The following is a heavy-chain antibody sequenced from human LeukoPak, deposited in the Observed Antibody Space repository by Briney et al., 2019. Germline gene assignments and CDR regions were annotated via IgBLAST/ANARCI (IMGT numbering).Heavy chain of an antibody. Sequence: GGSLRLSCAASGFTFSSYAMSWVRQAPGKGLEWVSAISGSGGSTYYADSVKGRFTISRDNSKNTLYLQMNSLRAEDTAVYYCAKVSVWSGYYSGMDVWGQGTTVTVSS. J-gene: IGHJ6*02. CDR3: AKVSVWSGYYSGMDV. D-gene: IGHD3-3*01. CDR1: GFTFSSYA. V-gene: IGHV3-23*01. CDR2: ISGSGGST.